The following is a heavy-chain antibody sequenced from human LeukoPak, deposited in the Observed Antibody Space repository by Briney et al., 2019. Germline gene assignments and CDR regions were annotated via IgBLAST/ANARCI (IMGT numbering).Heavy chain of an antibody. CDR1: GFTFSSYE. CDR3: ARDEKQLWEKFDY. D-gene: IGHD6-13*01. Sequence: GGSLRLSCAASGFTFSSYEMIWVRQAPGKGLEWVSYISSSGASTHFADSVKGRFTVSRDNAKNSLYLQMNSLRAGDTAVYYCARDEKQLWEKFDYWGRGTLVTVSS. J-gene: IGHJ4*02. V-gene: IGHV3-48*03. CDR2: ISSSGAST.